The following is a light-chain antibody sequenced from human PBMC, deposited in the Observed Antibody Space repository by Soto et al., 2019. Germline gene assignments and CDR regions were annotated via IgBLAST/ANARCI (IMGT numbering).Light chain of an antibody. V-gene: IGLV1-47*01. Sequence: QSVRTRPRWASVSPGQMVTTFCSGSSSNLGSNYVFWYQQLPGTAPKLLIYRNNQRPSGVPDRFSGSKSGTSASLAISGLRSEDEADYYCAAWDDSLSGLVFGTGTKVTVL. CDR3: AAWDDSLSGLV. J-gene: IGLJ1*01. CDR2: RNN. CDR1: SSNLGSNY.